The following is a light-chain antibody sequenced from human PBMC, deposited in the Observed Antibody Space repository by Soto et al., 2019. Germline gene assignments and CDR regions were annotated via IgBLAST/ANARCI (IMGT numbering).Light chain of an antibody. V-gene: IGKV3-11*01. Sequence: EIVLTQSPATLSLSPGERATLSCRASQSVSSYLAWYQQKPGQAPRLLIYDASNRATGIPARFSGSGSGTELTLTISSLEPQDFAVYYCQQRSNWPPFTFGPGPKVDIK. J-gene: IGKJ3*01. CDR1: QSVSSY. CDR2: DAS. CDR3: QQRSNWPPFT.